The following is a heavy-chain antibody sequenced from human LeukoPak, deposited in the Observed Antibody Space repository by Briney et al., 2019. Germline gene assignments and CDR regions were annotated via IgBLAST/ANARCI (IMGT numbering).Heavy chain of an antibody. Sequence: SQTLCLTCTVSGGSISSGDYYWSWIRQPPGKGLEWLGYIYYSGSTYYNPSLKSRVTISVDTSKNQFSLKLSSVTAADTAVYYCARDEGSSSLDYFDYWGQGTLVTVSS. CDR3: ARDEGSSSLDYFDY. CDR2: IYYSGST. V-gene: IGHV4-30-4*01. CDR1: GGSISSGDYY. J-gene: IGHJ4*02. D-gene: IGHD6-13*01.